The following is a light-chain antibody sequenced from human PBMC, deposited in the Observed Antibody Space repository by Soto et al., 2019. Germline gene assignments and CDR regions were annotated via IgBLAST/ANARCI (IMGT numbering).Light chain of an antibody. CDR1: LSNIGAGYE. V-gene: IGLV1-40*01. CDR2: GHN. Sequence: QPVLTQPPSVSGAPGQRVTISCTGSLSNIGAGYEVHWYQQLPGTAPKLLISGHNNRPSGVPDRFFGSKSGNTASLTISGLQAEDEADYYCCSYAGTYTFAVFGGGTKLTVL. CDR3: CSYAGTYTFAV. J-gene: IGLJ3*02.